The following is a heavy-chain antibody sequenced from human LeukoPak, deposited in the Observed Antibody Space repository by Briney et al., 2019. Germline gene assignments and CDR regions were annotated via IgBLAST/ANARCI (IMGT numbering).Heavy chain of an antibody. Sequence: GGSLTLSCAASGFTFSSYEMHWVRQAPGKGLEGVSYISSSGSTIYYADSVKGRFTISRDNAKNSLYLQMNSLRAQDTAVYNCAREIEYYGDNRGHSFDIWGQGTMVTVSS. CDR1: GFTFSSYE. J-gene: IGHJ3*02. D-gene: IGHD4-17*01. CDR3: AREIEYYGDNRGHSFDI. V-gene: IGHV3-48*03. CDR2: ISSSGSTI.